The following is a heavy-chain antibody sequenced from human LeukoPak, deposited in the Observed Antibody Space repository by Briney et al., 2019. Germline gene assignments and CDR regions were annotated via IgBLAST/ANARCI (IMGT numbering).Heavy chain of an antibody. D-gene: IGHD3-16*01. J-gene: IGHJ5*02. V-gene: IGHV4-61*02. CDR3: AIRRGTFPHNWFDP. CDR1: GGSISSGSYY. Sequence: SETLSLTCTVSGGSISSGSYYWSWIRQPAGKGLEWIGRIYTSESTNYNPSLKSRVTISVDTSKNQFSLKLSSVTAADTAVYYCAIRRGTFPHNWFDPWGQGTLVTVSS. CDR2: IYTSEST.